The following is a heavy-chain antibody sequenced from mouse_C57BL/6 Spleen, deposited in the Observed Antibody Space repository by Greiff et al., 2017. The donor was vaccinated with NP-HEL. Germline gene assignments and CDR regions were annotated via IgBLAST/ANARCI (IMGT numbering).Heavy chain of an antibody. V-gene: IGHV5-9-1*02. Sequence: EVKVVESGEGLVKPGGSLKLSCAASGFTFSSYAMSWVRQTPEKRLEWVAYISSGGDYIDYADTVQGRFTISRDTARNTLYLQMSSLKSEDTAMYYCTRDPHYYGSSYWYFDVWGTGTTVTVAS. CDR1: GFTFSSYA. D-gene: IGHD1-1*01. J-gene: IGHJ1*03. CDR3: TRDPHYYGSSYWYFDV. CDR2: ISSGGDYI.